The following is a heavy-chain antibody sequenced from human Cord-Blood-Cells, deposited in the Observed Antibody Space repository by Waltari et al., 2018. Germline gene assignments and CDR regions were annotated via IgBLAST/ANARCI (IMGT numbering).Heavy chain of an antibody. J-gene: IGHJ4*02. CDR3: ARGCDYDILTGTFDY. V-gene: IGHV4-31*03. CDR2: IYYSGST. CDR1: GGSISRGGYY. D-gene: IGHD3-9*01. Sequence: QVQLQESGPGLVKPSQTLSLTCTVSGGSISRGGYYWSWIRQHPGKGLEWIGYIYYSGSTYYNPSLKSRVTISVDTSKNQFSLKLSSVTAADTAVYYCARGCDYDILTGTFDYWGQGTLVTVSS.